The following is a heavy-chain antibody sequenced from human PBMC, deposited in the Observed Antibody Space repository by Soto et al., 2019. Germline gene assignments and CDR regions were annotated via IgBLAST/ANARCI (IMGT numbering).Heavy chain of an antibody. D-gene: IGHD3-22*01. Sequence: QVQLVESGGGVVQPGRSLRLSCAASGFTFSSYGMHWVRQAPGKGLEWVAVIWYDGSNKHYADSVKGRFTISRDNSKNTLYLQMNSLRAEDTAVYYCAREEVYYDSPRSFDYWGQGTLVTVSS. CDR1: GFTFSSYG. J-gene: IGHJ4*02. CDR2: IWYDGSNK. V-gene: IGHV3-33*01. CDR3: AREEVYYDSPRSFDY.